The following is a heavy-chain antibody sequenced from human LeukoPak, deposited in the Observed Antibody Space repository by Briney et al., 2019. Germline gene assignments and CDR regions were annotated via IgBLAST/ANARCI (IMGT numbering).Heavy chain of an antibody. CDR3: AREREEGTIFGVVIMDYYYYYGMDV. D-gene: IGHD3-3*01. CDR1: GFTFSSYW. V-gene: IGHV3-7*01. J-gene: IGHJ6*02. Sequence: GGSLRLSCAASGFTFSSYWMSWVRQAPGKGLEWVANIKQDGSEKYYVDSVKGRFTISRDNAKNSLYLQMNSLRAEDTAVYYCAREREEGTIFGVVIMDYYYYYGMDVWGQGTMVTVSS. CDR2: IKQDGSEK.